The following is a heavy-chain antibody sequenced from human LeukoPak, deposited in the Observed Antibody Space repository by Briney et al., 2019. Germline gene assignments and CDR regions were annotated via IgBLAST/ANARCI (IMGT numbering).Heavy chain of an antibody. CDR2: ISSSSSYI. CDR1: GFTFSSYS. V-gene: IGHV3-21*01. J-gene: IGHJ4*02. CDR3: ARRGYSGYWFDY. D-gene: IGHD5-12*01. Sequence: PGGSLRLSCAASGFTFSSYSMNWVRQAPGKGLEWVSSISSSSSYIYYADSVKGRFTISRDNAKNSLYLQMNSLRAEDTAVYYCARRGYSGYWFDYWGQGTLVTVSS.